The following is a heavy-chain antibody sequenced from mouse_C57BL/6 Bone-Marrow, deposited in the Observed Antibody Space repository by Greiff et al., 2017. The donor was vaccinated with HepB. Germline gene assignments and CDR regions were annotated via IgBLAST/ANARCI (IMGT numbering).Heavy chain of an antibody. J-gene: IGHJ1*03. D-gene: IGHD4-1*01. CDR2: ISHGGGST. V-gene: IGHV5-12*01. Sequence: EVKLVESGGGLVQPGGSLKLSCAASGFTFSDYYMYWVRQTPEKRLEWVAYISHGGGSTYYPDTVKGRFTISRDNAKNTLYLQMSRLKSEDTAMYYCARSGTKGDWYFDVWGTGTTVTVSS. CDR1: GFTFSDYY. CDR3: ARSGTKGDWYFDV.